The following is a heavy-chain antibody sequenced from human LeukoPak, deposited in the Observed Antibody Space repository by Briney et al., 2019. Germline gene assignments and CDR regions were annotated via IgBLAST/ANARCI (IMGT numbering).Heavy chain of an antibody. CDR2: IYTSGST. V-gene: IGHV4-4*07. J-gene: IGHJ6*02. CDR1: GGSISSYY. D-gene: IGHD3-10*01. CDR3: ARDPITMVRGTNYYYGMDV. Sequence: SETLSLTCTVSGGSISSYYWSWIRQPAGKGLEWIGRIYTSGSTNYNPSLKSRVTMSVDTSKNQFSLKLSSVTAADTAVYYCARDPITMVRGTNYYYGMDVWGQGTTVTVSS.